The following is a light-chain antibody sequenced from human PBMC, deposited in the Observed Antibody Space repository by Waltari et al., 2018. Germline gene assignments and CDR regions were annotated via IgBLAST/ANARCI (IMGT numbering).Light chain of an antibody. Sequence: DIVLTQSPAILSLSPGARATLSCRASQSVNSYLAWYQQKPGQAPRLLIYDASNRATGIPARFVGTGSGTDFTLTITRLEPEDFAVYYCQERSNWPGGSFGGGTKVEIK. J-gene: IGKJ4*01. CDR3: QERSNWPGGS. V-gene: IGKV3-11*01. CDR2: DAS. CDR1: QSVNSY.